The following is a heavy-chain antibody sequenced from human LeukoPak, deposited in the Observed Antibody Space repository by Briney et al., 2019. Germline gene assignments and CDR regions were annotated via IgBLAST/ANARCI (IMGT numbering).Heavy chain of an antibody. CDR2: ISSGGSTI. J-gene: IGHJ3*02. D-gene: IGHD2-2*01. CDR3: ARGGYCSSSICYYFNALDM. V-gene: IGHV3-48*03. CDR1: GFTFSSHE. Sequence: GGSLRLSCTASGFTFSSHEMNWVRQAPGKGLEWLSYISSGGSTIYYPDSMKGRFTISGDNAKNSLFLQMNSLRAEDTAVYYCARGGYCSSSICYYFNALDMWGQGTTVTVSS.